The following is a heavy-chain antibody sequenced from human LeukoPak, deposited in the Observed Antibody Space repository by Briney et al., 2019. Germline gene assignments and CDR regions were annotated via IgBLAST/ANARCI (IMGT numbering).Heavy chain of an antibody. CDR2: IYYSGST. J-gene: IGHJ5*02. CDR1: GGSISSYY. Sequence: PSETLSLTCTVSGGSISSYYWSWIRQHPGKGLEWIGYIYYSGSTNYNPSLKSRVTISVDTSKNQFSLKLSSVTAADTAVYYCARHGFRGDGYNWAANWFDPWGQGTLVTVSS. V-gene: IGHV4-59*08. D-gene: IGHD5-24*01. CDR3: ARHGFRGDGYNWAANWFDP.